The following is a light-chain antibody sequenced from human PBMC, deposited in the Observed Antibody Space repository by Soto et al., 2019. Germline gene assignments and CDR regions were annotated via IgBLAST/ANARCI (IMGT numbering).Light chain of an antibody. Sequence: GLAQSPGTLSLSPGERATLSCRASQSVSSNLAWYQQKPGQAPRLLIYGASTKATDVPDRFSGSGSGADFTLTISRLEPEDFAVYYCQQYGSSPPRTFGQGTKVDIK. CDR1: QSVSSN. CDR3: QQYGSSPPRT. J-gene: IGKJ1*01. CDR2: GAS. V-gene: IGKV3-20*01.